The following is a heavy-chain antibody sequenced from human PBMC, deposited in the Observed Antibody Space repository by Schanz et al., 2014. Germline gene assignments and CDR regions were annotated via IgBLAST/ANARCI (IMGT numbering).Heavy chain of an antibody. Sequence: EVQLVESGGGLVQPGGSLRLSCAASGFTLSDHYMDWVRQAPGKGLEWVGRVRNKNNRYTTEYAASVKGRFTISRDNAKNSLYLQMNSLRAEDTAVYYCARGGARRFPVVPDAIQGLRGHYYYYYLDVWGKGTTVTASS. V-gene: IGHV3-72*01. D-gene: IGHD2-2*02. CDR1: GFTLSDHY. J-gene: IGHJ6*03. CDR2: VRNKNNRYTT. CDR3: ARGGARRFPVVPDAIQGLRGHYYYYYLDV.